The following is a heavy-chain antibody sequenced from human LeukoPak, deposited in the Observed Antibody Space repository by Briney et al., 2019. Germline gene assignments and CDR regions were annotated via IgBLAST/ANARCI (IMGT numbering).Heavy chain of an antibody. CDR3: ARGTLAAAVVFDY. J-gene: IGHJ4*02. V-gene: IGHV4-59*01. Sequence: PSETLSLTCTVSGGSINNYYGSWIRQPPGEGLEWIGYIYYSGSTNYNPSLKSRVTMSVDTSKNRFSLKLSSVTAADTAVYYCARGTLAAAVVFDYWGQGTLVTVSS. D-gene: IGHD6-13*01. CDR2: IYYSGST. CDR1: GGSINNYY.